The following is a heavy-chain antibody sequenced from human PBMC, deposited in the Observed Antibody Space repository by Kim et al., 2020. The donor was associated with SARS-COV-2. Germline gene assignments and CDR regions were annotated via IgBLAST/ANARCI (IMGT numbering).Heavy chain of an antibody. J-gene: IGHJ5*02. CDR1: GASMTNYW. D-gene: IGHD6-19*01. CDR3: ARSGQWMETRWLDP. V-gene: IGHV4-59*01. CDR2: VWYDSGHT. Sequence: SETLSLSCTVSGASMTNYWWTWIRQPPGKGLEWVASVWYDSGHTDYNPSLKSRVSVSVDASKDQFSLTLTSVTPDDTASYYCARSGQWMETRWLDPWGQGTLVTVSS.